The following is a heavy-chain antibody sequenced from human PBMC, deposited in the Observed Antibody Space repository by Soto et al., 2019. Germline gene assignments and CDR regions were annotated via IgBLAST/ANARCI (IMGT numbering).Heavy chain of an antibody. CDR2: IIPSFGTA. J-gene: IGHJ3*01. V-gene: IGHV1-69*01. Sequence: QVQLVQSGAEVKKPGSSVKVSCKASGGTFSSYAISWVRQAPGQGLEWMGGIIPSFGTANYAQKFQGRVTITADESTSTAYMELSSLRCEDTAVYYCARDTQYYYDSCGSYDAFDCWGQGTMVTVSS. D-gene: IGHD3-22*01. CDR1: GGTFSSYA. CDR3: ARDTQYYYDSCGSYDAFDC.